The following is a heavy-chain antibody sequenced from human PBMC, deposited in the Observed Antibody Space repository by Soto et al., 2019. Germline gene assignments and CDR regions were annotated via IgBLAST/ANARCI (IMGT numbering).Heavy chain of an antibody. CDR3: TRQTDAVQWLVVPTDYNFDY. CDR2: IRSKTNSYAT. V-gene: IGHV3-73*01. J-gene: IGHJ4*02. D-gene: IGHD6-19*01. CDR1: GFTFGGSA. Sequence: GGSLRLSCAASGFTFGGSAMHWVRQASGKGLEWVGHIRSKTNSYATAYAESVKGRFTISRDDSMNTAYLQMNSLKTEDTAVYFCTRQTDAVQWLVVPTDYNFDYWGQGTLVTVSS.